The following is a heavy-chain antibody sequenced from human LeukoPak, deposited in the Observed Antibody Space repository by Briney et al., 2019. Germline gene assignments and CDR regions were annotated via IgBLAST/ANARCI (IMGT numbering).Heavy chain of an antibody. D-gene: IGHD3-16*01. CDR3: ARMSDGLYTEFDS. CDR2: ISTYIGHT. J-gene: IGHJ4*02. CDR1: GYTFTSHG. V-gene: IGHV1-18*01. Sequence: ASVKVSCEASGYTFTSHGISWVRQAPGRGLEWMGWISTYIGHTTYTLKFQGRVTMTTDTSTSAAYMELRSLTSDDTAVYYCARMSDGLYTEFDSWGQGTLVTVSS.